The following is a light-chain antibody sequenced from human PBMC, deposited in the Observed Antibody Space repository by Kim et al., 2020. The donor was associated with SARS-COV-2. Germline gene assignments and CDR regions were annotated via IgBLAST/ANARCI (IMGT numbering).Light chain of an antibody. V-gene: IGLV7-43*01. CDR3: LVWDGGAWV. CDR1: TGPVTGDYR. CDR2: DTD. Sequence: PGGTVALTWTSRTGPVTGDYRPNWVQQKPGQAPRALIYDTDNKRSWTPARFSGSLRGGEAGLTLSGAQPEDEAQYYCLVWDGGAWVFGGGTQLTVL. J-gene: IGLJ3*02.